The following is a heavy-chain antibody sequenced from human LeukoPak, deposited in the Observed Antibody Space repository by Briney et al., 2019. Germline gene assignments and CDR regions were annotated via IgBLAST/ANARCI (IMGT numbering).Heavy chain of an antibody. V-gene: IGHV1-24*01. Sequence: ASVKVSCKVAGYTLTELPIHWVRQAPGKGLGWMGGFDPDDGETVYAQMFQGRVPMTEATSSDTASMELSSLRSEDTAVYYCATGTSGSYYVGIVRPIDYWGEGTLVSVSS. CDR2: FDPDDGET. D-gene: IGHD1-26*01. CDR3: ATGTSGSYYVGIVRPIDY. J-gene: IGHJ4*02. CDR1: GYTLTELP.